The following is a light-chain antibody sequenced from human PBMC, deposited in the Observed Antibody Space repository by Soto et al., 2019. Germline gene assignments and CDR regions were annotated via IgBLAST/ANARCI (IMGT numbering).Light chain of an antibody. CDR3: QQYGSSPT. J-gene: IGKJ1*01. CDR2: GAS. Sequence: EVVMTQSPAILSVSPGERATLSCRASQSVSTNQLAWYQQKPGQAPRLLIYGASSRATGIPDRFSGSGSGTDFTLTISRLEPEDFAVYYCQQYGSSPTFGQGTKVDI. CDR1: QSVSTNQ. V-gene: IGKV3-20*01.